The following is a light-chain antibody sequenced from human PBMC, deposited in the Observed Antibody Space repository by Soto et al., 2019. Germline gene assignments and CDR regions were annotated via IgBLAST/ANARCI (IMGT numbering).Light chain of an antibody. V-gene: IGKV3-15*01. CDR2: GAS. CDR1: QSVSIN. J-gene: IGKJ1*01. CDR3: QQYNNWPRT. Sequence: EIMMSQSPSTLSVSPGERATLSCRASQSVSINLAWYQQKPGQAPRLLIYGASTRATGIPARFSGSGSGTDFTLTISSLQSEDFAVYYCQQYNNWPRTFGQGTKVDIK.